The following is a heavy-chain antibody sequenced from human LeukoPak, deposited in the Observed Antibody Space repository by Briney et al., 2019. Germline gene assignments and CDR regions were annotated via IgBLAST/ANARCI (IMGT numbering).Heavy chain of an antibody. Sequence: GGSLRLSCVGSGFTFRSHAMSWVRQAPGKGLEFVSGIYENGGTTYYADSVKGRFSISRDNSKNTLYLQMDSLRGEDTAVYYCAKDFRIGYSAHFDYWGQGALVTVSS. V-gene: IGHV3-23*01. D-gene: IGHD2-21*01. CDR2: IYENGGTT. CDR1: GFTFRSHA. CDR3: AKDFRIGYSAHFDY. J-gene: IGHJ4*02.